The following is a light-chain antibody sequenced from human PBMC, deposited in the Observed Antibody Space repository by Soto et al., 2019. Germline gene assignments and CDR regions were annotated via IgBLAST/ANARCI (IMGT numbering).Light chain of an antibody. Sequence: EVVLTQSPAPLSLSPGTGATLSCRASQIVTSSLAWYQQRPGLSPRLLIYDTFTRATGIPARFSATGAGTDFTLTISSLEPEDSAVYFCQLRSDWPPTYTFGQGTKLE. J-gene: IGKJ2*01. V-gene: IGKV3-11*01. CDR3: QLRSDWPPTYT. CDR1: QIVTSS. CDR2: DTF.